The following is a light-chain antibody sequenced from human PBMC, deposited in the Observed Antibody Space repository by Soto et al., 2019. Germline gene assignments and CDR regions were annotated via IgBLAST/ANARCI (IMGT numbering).Light chain of an antibody. J-gene: IGKJ2*01. CDR2: GAS. CDR3: QQYGSSPGT. Sequence: EIVLTQSPGTLSLSPGERATLSCRASQSVSSSYLAWSQQKPGQAPRLLIYGASSRATGIPDRFSGSGSGTDFTLTISRLEPEDFAVYYCQQYGSSPGTFGQGTKLESK. CDR1: QSVSSSY. V-gene: IGKV3-20*01.